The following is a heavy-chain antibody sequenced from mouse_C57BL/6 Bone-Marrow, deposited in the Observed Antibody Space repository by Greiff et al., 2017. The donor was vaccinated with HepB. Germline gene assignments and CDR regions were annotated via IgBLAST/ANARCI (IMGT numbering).Heavy chain of an antibody. D-gene: IGHD1-1*01. Sequence: VQLQQSGPGLVKPSQSLSLTCSVTGYSITSGYYWNWIRQFPGNKLEWMGYISYDGSNNYNPSLKNRISITRDTSKNQFFLKLNSVTTEDTATYYCARGGYYGSSYHYAMDYWGQGTSVTVSS. CDR1: GYSITSGYY. CDR3: ARGGYYGSSYHYAMDY. J-gene: IGHJ4*01. CDR2: ISYDGSN. V-gene: IGHV3-6*01.